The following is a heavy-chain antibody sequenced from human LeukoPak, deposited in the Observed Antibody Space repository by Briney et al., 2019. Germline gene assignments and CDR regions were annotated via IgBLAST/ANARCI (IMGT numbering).Heavy chain of an antibody. CDR3: AKDHIWFGELLFPPDY. CDR1: GFTSSSYA. Sequence: GGSLRLSCAASGFTSSSYAVHWVRQAPGKGLEWVAVMSYAGSNEYYADSVKGRFTISRDNSKSTLYLQMNSLRPEDTAVYYCAKDHIWFGELLFPPDYWGQGTLVTVSS. J-gene: IGHJ4*02. V-gene: IGHV3-30-3*01. CDR2: MSYAGSNE. D-gene: IGHD3-10*01.